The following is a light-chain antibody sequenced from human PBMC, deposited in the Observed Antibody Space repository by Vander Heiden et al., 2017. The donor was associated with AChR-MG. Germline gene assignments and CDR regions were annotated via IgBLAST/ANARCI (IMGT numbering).Light chain of an antibody. CDR1: SSHIGSNT. Sequence: QSVLTQPPSASGTPGQRVTISCSGSSSHIGSNTVNWYQQRPGTAPKLLIYSNNQRPSGVPDRFSGSKSGTSASLAISGLQSEDEADYYCAAWDDSRNGPVFGGGTKLTVL. J-gene: IGLJ2*01. V-gene: IGLV1-44*01. CDR2: SNN. CDR3: AAWDDSRNGPV.